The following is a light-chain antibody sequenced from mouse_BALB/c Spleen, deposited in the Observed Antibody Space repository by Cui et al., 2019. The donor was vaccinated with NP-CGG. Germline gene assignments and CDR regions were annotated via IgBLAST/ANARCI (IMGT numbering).Light chain of an antibody. J-gene: IGLJ1*01. Sequence: QAFVTQESALTTSPGETVTPTCRSSTGAVTTNNYANWVQEKPDHLFTGLIGGTNNRAPGVPARFSGSLIGDKAALTITGAQTEDDAIYFCALWYSNHWVFGGGTKLTVL. CDR3: ALWYSNHWV. V-gene: IGLV1*01. CDR1: TGAVTTNNY. CDR2: GTN.